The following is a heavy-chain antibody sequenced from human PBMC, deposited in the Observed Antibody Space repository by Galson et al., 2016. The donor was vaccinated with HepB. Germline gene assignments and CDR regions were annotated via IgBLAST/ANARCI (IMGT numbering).Heavy chain of an antibody. CDR2: IDSDGITT. Sequence: SLRLSCAASGFIFNSYSMNWVRQAPGKGLVWVSRIDSDGITTAYADSVKGRFTISRDNAKNTLYLQMNSLSAEDTAVYYCATGGGRRSKYYGMDVWGHGTMVTVSS. CDR3: ATGGGRRSKYYGMDV. CDR1: GFIFNSYS. D-gene: IGHD1-26*01. J-gene: IGHJ6*02. V-gene: IGHV3-74*01.